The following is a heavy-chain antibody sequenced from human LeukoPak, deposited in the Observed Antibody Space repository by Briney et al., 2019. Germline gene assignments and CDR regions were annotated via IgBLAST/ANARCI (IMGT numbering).Heavy chain of an antibody. V-gene: IGHV1-69*05. CDR2: IIPIFGTA. CDR1: GGTFSSYA. D-gene: IGHD5-12*01. CDR3: ARELPDIVAPDAFDI. Sequence: SVKVSCKASGGTFSSYAISWVRQAPGQGLEWMGRIIPIFGTANYAQKFQGRVTITTDESTSTAYMELSSLRPEDTAVYYCARELPDIVAPDAFDIWGRGTMVTVSS. J-gene: IGHJ3*02.